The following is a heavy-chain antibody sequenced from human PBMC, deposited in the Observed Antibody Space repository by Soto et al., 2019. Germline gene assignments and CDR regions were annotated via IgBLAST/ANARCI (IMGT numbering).Heavy chain of an antibody. CDR3: ARAPWYYYDSSDYFDY. CDR2: INPSGGST. J-gene: IGHJ4*02. V-gene: IGHV1-46*01. CDR1: GYTFTSYY. Sequence: QVQLVQSGAEVKKPGASVKVSCKASGYTFTSYYMHWVRQAPGQGLEWMGIINPSGGSTSYAQKFRGRVPMTRDTSTSTVYMERSSLRSEDTAVYYCARAPWYYYDSSDYFDYWGQGPLVTVSS. D-gene: IGHD3-22*01.